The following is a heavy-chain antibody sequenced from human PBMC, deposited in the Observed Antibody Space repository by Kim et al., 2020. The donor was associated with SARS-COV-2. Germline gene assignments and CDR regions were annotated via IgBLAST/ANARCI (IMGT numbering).Heavy chain of an antibody. J-gene: IGHJ4*02. D-gene: IGHD6-19*01. V-gene: IGHV3-30*04. Sequence: GGSLRLSCAASGFTFSSYAMHWVRQAPGKGLEWVAVISYDGSNKYYADSVKGRFTISRDNSKNTLYLQMNSLRAEDTAVYYCASPGYSSGWYYFDYWGQG. CDR1: GFTFSSYA. CDR2: ISYDGSNK. CDR3: ASPGYSSGWYYFDY.